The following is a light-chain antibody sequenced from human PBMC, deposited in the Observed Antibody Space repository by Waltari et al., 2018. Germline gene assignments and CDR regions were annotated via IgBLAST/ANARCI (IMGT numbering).Light chain of an antibody. CDR2: RDK. CDR1: KLPKPY. V-gene: IGLV3-25*03. CDR3: QSSDSSVTFAV. J-gene: IGLJ2*01. Sequence: SPDLTQPPSVSVSPGQTATIPCFGDKLPKPYVQWYQQRPGQVPVMLIYRDKERPSGIPERFSGSTSGTRATLTIRGAQAEDEAHYYCQSSDSSVTFAVFGGGTKLTVL.